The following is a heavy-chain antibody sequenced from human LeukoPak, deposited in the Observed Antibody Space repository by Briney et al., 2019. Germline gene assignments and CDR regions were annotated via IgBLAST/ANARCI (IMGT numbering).Heavy chain of an antibody. CDR1: GYSISSGYY. CDR3: ARHPTGVYSSSWLYYFDY. J-gene: IGHJ4*02. Sequence: PSETLSLTCAVSGYSISSGYYWGWIRQPPGKGLEWIGSIYHSGSTYYNPSLKSRVTISVDTSKNQFSLKLSSVTAADTAVYYCARHPTGVYSSSWLYYFDYWGQGTLVTVSS. V-gene: IGHV4-38-2*01. CDR2: IYHSGST. D-gene: IGHD6-13*01.